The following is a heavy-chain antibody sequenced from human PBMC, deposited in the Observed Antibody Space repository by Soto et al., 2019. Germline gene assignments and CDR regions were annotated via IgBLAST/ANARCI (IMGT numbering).Heavy chain of an antibody. Sequence: QVQLQESGPGLVKPSQTLSLTCTVSGGSISSGGYYWRWIRQHPGKGLEWIGYIYYSGSTSYNPYRKSRFAISVDTSKNQFSLKLSSVTAADTAVYYCARVPEGVDGSYWGQGTLVTVSS. CDR2: IYYSGST. D-gene: IGHD2-15*01. V-gene: IGHV4-31*03. J-gene: IGHJ4*02. CDR1: GGSISSGGYY. CDR3: ARVPEGVDGSY.